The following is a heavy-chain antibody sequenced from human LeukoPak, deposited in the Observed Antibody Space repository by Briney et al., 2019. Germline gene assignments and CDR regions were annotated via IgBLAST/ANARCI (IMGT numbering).Heavy chain of an antibody. CDR1: GYTFTSYY. CDR3: ARGPTIYDSSGPYFDY. D-gene: IGHD3-22*01. Sequence: ASVKVSCKASGYTFTSYYMHWVRQAPGQGLEWMGIINPSGGSTSYAQKFQGRVTMTRDTSTSTVYVELSSLRSEDTAVYYCARGPTIYDSSGPYFDYWGQGTLVTVSS. J-gene: IGHJ4*02. CDR2: INPSGGST. V-gene: IGHV1-46*01.